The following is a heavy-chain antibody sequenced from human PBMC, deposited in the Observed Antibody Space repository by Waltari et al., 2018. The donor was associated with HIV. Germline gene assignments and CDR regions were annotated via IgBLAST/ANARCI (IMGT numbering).Heavy chain of an antibody. V-gene: IGHV1-46*01. D-gene: IGHD6-19*01. Sequence: QVQRVQSGAEVKKPGASVKVSCKASGYTFTSNYMHLVRQPPGHGLEWMGIINPRGGRNSYGQKVQGRVSMTRDTSTSTVYRGLSSLRSEDTAVYYCAREWVSYSSGWSRGAFDIWGQGTMVTVAS. CDR1: GYTFTSNY. CDR2: INPRGGRN. CDR3: AREWVSYSSGWSRGAFDI. J-gene: IGHJ3*02.